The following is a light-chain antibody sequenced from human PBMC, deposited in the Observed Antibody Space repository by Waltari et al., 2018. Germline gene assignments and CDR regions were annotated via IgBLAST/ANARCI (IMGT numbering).Light chain of an antibody. CDR1: QSVSRA. CDR2: GAS. J-gene: IGKJ1*01. V-gene: IGKV3-20*01. Sequence: EIVLPQSPGTLSLSPGDRATLSCRASQSVSRALAWYQQKPGQAPRLLIYGASSRATGVPDRFSGSGSGTDLSLTISRLEPEDFAVYYCQHYVRLPVSFGQGTKVEIK. CDR3: QHYVRLPVS.